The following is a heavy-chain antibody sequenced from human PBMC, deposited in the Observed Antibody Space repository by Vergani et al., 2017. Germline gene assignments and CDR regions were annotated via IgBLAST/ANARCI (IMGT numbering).Heavy chain of an antibody. D-gene: IGHD2-21*02. CDR1: GFTFTNFG. Sequence: QVQLVESAGGVVQPGGSLRLSCAASGFTFTNFGMSCTRQAPGKGVEWLAYIGTDEINTKYTDPVKGRFTVSRDNSKDILYLQMDRLRSEDTALYYCTKYLRDSTDGLPDSWGPGTLVIVSS. J-gene: IGHJ4*02. CDR3: TKYLRDSTDGLPDS. V-gene: IGHV3-30*02. CDR2: IGTDEINT.